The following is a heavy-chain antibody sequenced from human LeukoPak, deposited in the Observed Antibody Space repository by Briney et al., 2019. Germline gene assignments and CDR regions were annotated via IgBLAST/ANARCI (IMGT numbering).Heavy chain of an antibody. V-gene: IGHV4-59*01. CDR3: ARVNGYYDFWSGFDY. CDR1: GGSISSYY. D-gene: IGHD3-3*01. J-gene: IGHJ4*02. CDR2: IYYSGST. Sequence: PSETLSLTCTVSGGSISSYYWSWIRQPPGKGLEWIGYIYYSGSTNYNPSLKSRVTISVDTSKNQFSLKLSSVTAADTAVYYCARVNGYYDFWSGFDYWGQGTLVTVSS.